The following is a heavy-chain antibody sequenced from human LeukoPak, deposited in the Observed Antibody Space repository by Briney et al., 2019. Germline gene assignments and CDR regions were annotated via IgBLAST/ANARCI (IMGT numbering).Heavy chain of an antibody. CDR1: VGSISSYY. J-gene: IGHJ4*02. Sequence: SETLSLTCTVSVGSISSYYWSWIRQPPGKGLEWIGYIYTSGSTNYNPSLKSRVTISVDTSKKQFSLKLSSVTAADTAVYYCARQGISYYFDYWGQGTLVTVSS. V-gene: IGHV4-4*09. D-gene: IGHD2/OR15-2a*01. CDR3: ARQGISYYFDY. CDR2: IYTSGST.